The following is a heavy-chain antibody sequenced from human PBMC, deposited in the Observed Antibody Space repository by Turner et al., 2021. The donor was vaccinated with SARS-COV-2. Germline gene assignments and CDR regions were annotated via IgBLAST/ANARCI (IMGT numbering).Heavy chain of an antibody. Sequence: QLLVQESGPALVKPSETLSLPCPVPAVSITSNSHYWGWVRQPPGKGLEWIGITYYPGGSYYNPSLRGRVTISVDPSQNQFPLILRSVTAADTAVYYCVTSVPRSGYFQRWGQGSLVSVS. V-gene: IGHV4-39*01. CDR3: VTSVPRSGYFQR. J-gene: IGHJ1*01. CDR1: AVSITSNSHY. CDR2: TYYPGGS.